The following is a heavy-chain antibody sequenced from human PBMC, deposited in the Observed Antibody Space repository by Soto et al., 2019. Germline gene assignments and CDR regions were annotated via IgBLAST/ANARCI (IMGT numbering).Heavy chain of an antibody. CDR2: IYYSGST. J-gene: IGHJ5*02. D-gene: IGHD1-26*01. CDR3: ARLGSWWFDP. V-gene: IGHV4-39*01. Sequence: PSETLALTCTVSGGSISSSSYYWGWIRQPPGKGLEWIGSIYYSGSTYYNPSLKSRVTISVDTSKNQFSLKLSSVTAADTAVYYCARLGSWWFDPWGQGTLVTVSS. CDR1: GGSISSSSYY.